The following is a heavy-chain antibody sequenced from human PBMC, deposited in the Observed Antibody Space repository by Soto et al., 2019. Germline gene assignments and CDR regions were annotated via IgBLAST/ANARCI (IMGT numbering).Heavy chain of an antibody. CDR1: GFSLRTGAVG. V-gene: IGHV2-5*02. J-gene: IGHJ4*02. CDR3: AHRGDLLFGY. CDR2: IYGDDDK. D-gene: IGHD3-9*01. Sequence: QITLKESGPALVNPTQTLTLTCTFSGFSLRTGAVGVGWIRQPPGKALEWLALIYGDDDKRYSPSLKSRLTITKYTSKNHVVLTMTNMDPVDTATYYCAHRGDLLFGYWGQGTLVTVSS.